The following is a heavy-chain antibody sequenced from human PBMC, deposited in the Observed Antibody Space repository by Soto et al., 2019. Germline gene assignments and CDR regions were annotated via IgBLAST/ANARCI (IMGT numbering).Heavy chain of an antibody. V-gene: IGHV4-59*01. Sequence: QVHLQESGPGLVKPSETLSLTCTVSGGSISSYYWSWIRQPPGKGLEWIGYSYYSGSTNYNPSRMNRVTTAVDTSKNQFSLSLSPVTPADTAVYYCARSEVTPLDCWGQGTLVTVSS. CDR2: SYYSGST. CDR1: GGSISSYY. CDR3: ARSEVTPLDC. J-gene: IGHJ4*02. D-gene: IGHD2-21*02.